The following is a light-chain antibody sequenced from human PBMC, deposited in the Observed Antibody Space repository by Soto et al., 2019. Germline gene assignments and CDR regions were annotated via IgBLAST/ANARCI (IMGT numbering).Light chain of an antibody. Sequence: QSALTQPASVSGSPGQSITISCTGTSSDVGYYDYVSWYQQHPDKAPKLILYAVSNRPSGVSNRFSGSKSGNTASLTISGLQAEYEADYYCSSYTTSSTLVFGGGTKVTVL. CDR3: SSYTTSSTLV. V-gene: IGLV2-14*01. CDR2: AVS. CDR1: SSDVGYYDY. J-gene: IGLJ3*02.